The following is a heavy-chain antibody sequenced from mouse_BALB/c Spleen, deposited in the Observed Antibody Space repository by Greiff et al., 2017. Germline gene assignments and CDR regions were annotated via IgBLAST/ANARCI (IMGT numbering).Heavy chain of an antibody. D-gene: IGHD3-2*01. CDR1: GYTFTDYE. V-gene: IGHV1-15*01. CDR3: TVDSSGYLPAY. Sequence: VKLQQSGAELVRPGASVTLSCKASGYTFTDYEMHWVKQTPVHGLEWIGAIDPETGGTAYNQKFKGKATLTADKSSSTAYMELRSLTSEDSAVYYCTVDSSGYLPAYWGQGTLVTVSA. CDR2: IDPETGGT. J-gene: IGHJ3*01.